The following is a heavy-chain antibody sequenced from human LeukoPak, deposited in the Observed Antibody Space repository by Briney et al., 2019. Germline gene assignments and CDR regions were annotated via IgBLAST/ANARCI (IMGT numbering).Heavy chain of an antibody. V-gene: IGHV3-49*04. Sequence: GRSLRLSCIASGYIFGDHAMSWVRQAPGKGLEWVGFIRSKAYGAITEYAAAVKDRFTISRDDSNGIAYLQMDYLKTEDTALYYCSRGPILLWIHHGMDVWGQGTTVTVSS. J-gene: IGHJ6*01. CDR3: SRGPILLWIHHGMDV. CDR2: IRSKAYGAIT. D-gene: IGHD3-10*01. CDR1: GYIFGDHA.